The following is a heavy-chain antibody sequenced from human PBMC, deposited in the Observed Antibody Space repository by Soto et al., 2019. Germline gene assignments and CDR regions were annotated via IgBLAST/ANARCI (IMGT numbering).Heavy chain of an antibody. Sequence: EVQLVESGGGLVKPGGSLRLSCAASGFTFSNAWMSWVRQAPGKGLEWVGRIKSKTDGGTTDYAAPVKGRFTISRDDSKNTLYLQMNSLKTEDTAVYYCTTPGSGSYFPDFDYWGQGTLVTVSS. V-gene: IGHV3-15*01. CDR3: TTPGSGSYFPDFDY. CDR1: GFTFSNAW. D-gene: IGHD1-26*01. CDR2: IKSKTDGGTT. J-gene: IGHJ4*02.